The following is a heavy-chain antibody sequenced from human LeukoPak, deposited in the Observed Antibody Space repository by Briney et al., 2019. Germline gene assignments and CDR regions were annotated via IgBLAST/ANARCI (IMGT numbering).Heavy chain of an antibody. V-gene: IGHV3-66*01. CDR2: IYSGGST. CDR1: GFTVSSNY. D-gene: IGHD4-17*01. Sequence: GGSLRLPCAASGFTVSSNYMSWVRQAPGKGLEWVSVIYSGGSTYYADSVKGRFTISRDNSKNTLYLQMNSLRAEDTAVYYCARGYDYGDYVSDYWGQGTLVTVSS. CDR3: ARGYDYGDYVSDY. J-gene: IGHJ4*02.